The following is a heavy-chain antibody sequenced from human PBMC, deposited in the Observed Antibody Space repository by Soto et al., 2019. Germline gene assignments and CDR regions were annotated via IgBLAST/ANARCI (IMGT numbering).Heavy chain of an antibody. CDR1: GFTFSSYG. J-gene: IGHJ6*02. CDR2: ISYDGSKK. Sequence: QVQLVESGGGVVQPGRSLRLSCAASGFTFSSYGMHWVRQAPGKGLEWVAVISYDGSKKYYADSVKGRFTISRDNSKNTLYLQMNSRRAEDTAVYYCAKDLGEGYYYGMDVWGQGTTVTVSS. CDR3: AKDLGEGYYYGMDV. V-gene: IGHV3-30*18. D-gene: IGHD2-21*01.